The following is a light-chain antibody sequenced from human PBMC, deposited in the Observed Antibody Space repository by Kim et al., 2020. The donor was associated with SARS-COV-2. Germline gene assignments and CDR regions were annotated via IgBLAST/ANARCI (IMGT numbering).Light chain of an antibody. V-gene: IGLV9-49*01. J-gene: IGLJ3*02. Sequence: CTLSSGYSNYKVDWYQQRPGKGPRFVMRVGTGGIVGSKGDGIPDRFSVLGSGLNRYLSIKNIQEEDESDYHCGADHGSGSNFVRVFGGGTQLTVL. CDR2: VGTGGIVG. CDR1: SGYSNYK. CDR3: GADHGSGSNFVRV.